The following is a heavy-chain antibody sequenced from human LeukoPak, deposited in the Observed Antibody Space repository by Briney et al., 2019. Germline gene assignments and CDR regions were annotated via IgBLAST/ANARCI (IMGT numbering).Heavy chain of an antibody. CDR2: ISYDGSNK. D-gene: IGHD6-19*01. Sequence: PGGSLRLSCAASGLSFSDHYMHWVRQAPGKGLEWVAVISYDGSNKYYADSVKGRFTISRDNAKNSLYLQMNSLRAEDTAVYYCAKGKDSVAGATNDYWGQGTLVTVSS. J-gene: IGHJ4*02. CDR3: AKGKDSVAGATNDY. V-gene: IGHV3-30*18. CDR1: GLSFSDHY.